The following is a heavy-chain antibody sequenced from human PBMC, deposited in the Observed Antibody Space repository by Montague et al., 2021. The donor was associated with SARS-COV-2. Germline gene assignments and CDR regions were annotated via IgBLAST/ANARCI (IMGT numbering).Heavy chain of an antibody. D-gene: IGHD3-10*01. J-gene: IGHJ1*01. CDR1: GVSVSNPYYH. Sequence: SETLSLTCTVSGVSVSNPYYHWSWIRQPPGKGLDWIGYFNYGASPNYSPSLYSRVTISLATSKNQLSLRLNSATAADTAVYYCATYRQGASGMGNWGKGILVTVSS. CDR3: ATYRQGASGMGN. CDR2: FNYGASP. V-gene: IGHV4-61*01.